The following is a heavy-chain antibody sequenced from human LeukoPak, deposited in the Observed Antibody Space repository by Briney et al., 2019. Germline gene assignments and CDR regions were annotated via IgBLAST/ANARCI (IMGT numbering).Heavy chain of an antibody. CDR2: ISYDGSNK. D-gene: IGHD6-19*01. V-gene: IGHV3-30*18. J-gene: IGHJ4*02. Sequence: PGRSLRLSCAASGFTFSSYGMHWVRQAPGKGLEWVAVISYDGSNKYYADSVKGRFTISRDNSKNTLYLQMNSLRAEDTAVYYCAKLAVAPQKLLFDYWGQGTLVTVSS. CDR3: AKLAVAPQKLLFDY. CDR1: GFTFSSYG.